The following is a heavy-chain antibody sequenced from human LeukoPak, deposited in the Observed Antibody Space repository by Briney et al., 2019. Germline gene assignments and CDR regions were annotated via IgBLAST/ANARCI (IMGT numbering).Heavy chain of an antibody. Sequence: GGSLRLSCAASGFTFSSYSMNWVRQAPGKGLEWVSSISSSSSYIYYADSVKGRFTISRDNAKNSLYLQMNSLRAEDTAVYYCAKDSSGRYWFDPWGQGTLVTVSS. J-gene: IGHJ5*02. V-gene: IGHV3-21*01. D-gene: IGHD6-19*01. CDR2: ISSSSSYI. CDR1: GFTFSSYS. CDR3: AKDSSGRYWFDP.